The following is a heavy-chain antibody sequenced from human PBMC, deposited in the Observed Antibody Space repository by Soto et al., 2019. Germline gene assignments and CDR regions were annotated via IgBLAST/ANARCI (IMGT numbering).Heavy chain of an antibody. D-gene: IGHD6-13*01. Sequence: SETLSLTCTVSGASISNYYWSWMRQPAGKGLECFGRIYASGTTTYNPPLRSRVTMSVDTSNNQFSLNLNSVAAADTAVYYCARERRYDNSWYGFDYWGLGTLVTVSS. CDR1: GASISNYY. CDR2: IYASGTT. CDR3: ARERRYDNSWYGFDY. J-gene: IGHJ4*02. V-gene: IGHV4-4*07.